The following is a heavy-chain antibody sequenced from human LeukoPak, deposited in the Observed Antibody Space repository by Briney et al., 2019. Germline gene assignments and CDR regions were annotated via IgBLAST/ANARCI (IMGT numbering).Heavy chain of an antibody. V-gene: IGHV1-69*05. J-gene: IGHJ4*02. CDR1: GGTFSSYA. D-gene: IGHD3-16*02. Sequence: GASVKVSCKASGGTFSSYAISWVRRAPGQGLEWMGGIIPIFGTANYAQKFQGRVTMTTDRSTNTVYMELRSLRSDDTAVYYCARDRPVMITFGGVIIAAYWGQGTLVSVSS. CDR3: ARDRPVMITFGGVIIAAY. CDR2: IIPIFGTA.